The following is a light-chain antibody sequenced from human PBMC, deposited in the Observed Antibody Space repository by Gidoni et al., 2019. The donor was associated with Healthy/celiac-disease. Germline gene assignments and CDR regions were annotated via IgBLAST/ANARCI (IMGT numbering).Light chain of an antibody. Sequence: QSALTQPASVSGSPGQSITISCTGTSSDVGGYNYVSWYQQHPGKAPKLMIYEVSTRPSGVSNRCSGSKSGNTASLTISGLQAEDEADYYCSSYTSSSTQLNFGTGTKVTVL. CDR3: SSYTSSSTQLN. CDR2: EVS. J-gene: IGLJ1*01. CDR1: SSDVGGYNY. V-gene: IGLV2-14*01.